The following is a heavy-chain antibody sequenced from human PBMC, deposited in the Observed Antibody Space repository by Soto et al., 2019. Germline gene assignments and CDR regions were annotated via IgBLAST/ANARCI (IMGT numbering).Heavy chain of an antibody. CDR1: GYTFTSYG. Sequence: QVQLVQSGAEVKKPGASVKVSCKASGYTFTSYGISWVRQAPGQGLECMGWISAYNGNTNYAQKLQGRVTMTTDTSTSTVYMELRSLGSYDTAVYYCARDINIAAAAGFPDSWGQGTLVTVSS. D-gene: IGHD6-13*01. J-gene: IGHJ4*02. CDR3: ARDINIAAAAGFPDS. CDR2: ISAYNGNT. V-gene: IGHV1-18*04.